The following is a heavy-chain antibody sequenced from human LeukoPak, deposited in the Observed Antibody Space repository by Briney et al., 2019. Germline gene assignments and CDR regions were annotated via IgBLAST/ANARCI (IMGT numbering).Heavy chain of an antibody. J-gene: IGHJ6*03. CDR3: ARGVFGVAGYFYMDV. CDR2: VIPIFGTA. Sequence: SVKVSCKASGGSFSSYTISWVRQAPGQGLEWTGGVIPIFGTANYAPKFQGRVTITTDESTTTAYMELNSLRSDDTAVYFCARGVFGVAGYFYMDVWGKGTTVTVSS. V-gene: IGHV1-69*05. D-gene: IGHD3-3*01. CDR1: GGSFSSYT.